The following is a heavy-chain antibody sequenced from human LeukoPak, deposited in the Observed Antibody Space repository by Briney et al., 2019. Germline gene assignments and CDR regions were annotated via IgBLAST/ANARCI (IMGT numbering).Heavy chain of an antibody. J-gene: IGHJ4*02. V-gene: IGHV4-38-2*02. Sequence: SETLSLTCSVSGYSISSGYHWAWFRQTPGKRLEWLGSIYQDGSTYDNLSLKSRVTLSVDTSKNQFSLKMKTVTVADTAVYYCARSGIDDYSRYWGQGTLVLVSS. CDR2: IYQDGST. CDR1: GYSISSGYH. CDR3: ARSGIDDYSRY. D-gene: IGHD3-16*01.